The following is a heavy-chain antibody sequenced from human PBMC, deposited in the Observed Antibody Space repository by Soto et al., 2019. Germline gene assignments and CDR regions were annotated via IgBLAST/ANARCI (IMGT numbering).Heavy chain of an antibody. V-gene: IGHV3-33*05. J-gene: IGHJ4*02. CDR2: ILYDGINK. Sequence: GGSLRLSCTASGFNFGAFGMHWVRQAPGKGLEWVAVILYDGINKDYGDSVRGRFTISRDNAKNTLYLQLNSLTVADTAVYYCARDKSQRLDYWGQGALVTVSS. CDR3: ARDKSQRLDY. CDR1: GFNFGAFG.